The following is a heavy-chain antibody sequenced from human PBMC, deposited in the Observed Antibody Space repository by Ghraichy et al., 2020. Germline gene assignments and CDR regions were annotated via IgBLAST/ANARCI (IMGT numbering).Heavy chain of an antibody. V-gene: IGHV3-43*01. CDR2: ISWDGGST. Sequence: GGSLRLSCAASGFTFDDYTMHWVRQAPGKGLEWVSLISWDGGSTYYADSVKGRFTISRDNSKNSLYLQMNSRKTKDTALYYCAKVGVRGTLDYWGQGTLVTDSA. CDR1: GFTFDDYT. CDR3: AKVGVRGTLDY. D-gene: IGHD3-10*01. J-gene: IGHJ4*02.